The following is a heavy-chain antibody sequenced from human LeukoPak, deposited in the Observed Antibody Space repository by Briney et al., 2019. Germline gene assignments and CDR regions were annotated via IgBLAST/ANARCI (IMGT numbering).Heavy chain of an antibody. CDR2: MFPDGRT. V-gene: IGHV3-53*01. D-gene: IGHD4-17*01. Sequence: PGGSLRLSCAVSGFSVNDNYMSWVRQAPGKGLQWVSVMFPDGRTYYADSVKGRFTISRDLARNTLLLQMHSLRAYDTAVHYCARTNPVYGDYDYWGQGTLVTVSS. CDR3: ARTNPVYGDYDY. CDR1: GFSVNDNY. J-gene: IGHJ4*02.